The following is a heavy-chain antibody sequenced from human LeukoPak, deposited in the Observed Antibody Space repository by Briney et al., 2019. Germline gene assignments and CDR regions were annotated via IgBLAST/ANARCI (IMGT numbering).Heavy chain of an antibody. D-gene: IGHD6-19*01. CDR1: GFIFNNYW. V-gene: IGHV3-74*01. Sequence: GGSLRLSCAASGFIFNNYWMHWVRQTPGEGPLWLSRINGDGSSTSYANSVQGRFIISRDNAKNTLYLQMNSLRAEDTAAYYCTRQWHTPSDYWGQGTLVTVSS. CDR2: INGDGSST. CDR3: TRQWHTPSDY. J-gene: IGHJ4*02.